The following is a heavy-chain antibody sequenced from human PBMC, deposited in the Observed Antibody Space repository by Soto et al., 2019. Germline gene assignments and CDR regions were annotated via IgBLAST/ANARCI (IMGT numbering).Heavy chain of an antibody. J-gene: IGHJ4*02. D-gene: IGHD6-19*01. Sequence: LRLSCAASGFTFSNAWMNWVRQAPGKGLEWVGRIKSKTDGGTTDYAAPVKGRFTISRDDSKNTLYLQMNSLKTEDTAVYYCTTQYSSGWLYFDYWGQGTLVTVSS. CDR1: GFTFSNAW. CDR3: TTQYSSGWLYFDY. V-gene: IGHV3-15*07. CDR2: IKSKTDGGTT.